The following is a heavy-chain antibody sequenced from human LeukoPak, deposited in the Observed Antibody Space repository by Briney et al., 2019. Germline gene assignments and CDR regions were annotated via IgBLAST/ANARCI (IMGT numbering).Heavy chain of an antibody. V-gene: IGHV1-46*01. CDR2: INPSSGST. CDR1: GYTFTSYY. J-gene: IGHJ3*02. CDR3: ARAHSYTSNAFDI. D-gene: IGHD2-2*02. Sequence: ASVKVSCKASGYTFTSYYMHWVRQAPGQGLEWMGIINPSSGSTSYAQKFQGRVTMTRDMSTSAVYMELSSLRSGDTAVYYCARAHSYTSNAFDIWGQGTMVTVSS.